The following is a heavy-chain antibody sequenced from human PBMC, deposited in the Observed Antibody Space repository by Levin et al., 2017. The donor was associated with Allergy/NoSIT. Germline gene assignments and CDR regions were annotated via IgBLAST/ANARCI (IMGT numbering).Heavy chain of an antibody. CDR1: GGSVRSRGHY. V-gene: IGHV4-31*03. J-gene: IGHJ1*01. Sequence: SETLSLTCTVSGGSVRSRGHYWNWIRQHPGKGLEWIGYISFFGSTYYNPSLESRATISVDTSKSELSLKLRSVTAADTALYYCAKEYFESDGGGLQEWGQGTLVTVSS. CDR3: AKEYFESDGGGLQE. CDR2: ISFFGST. D-gene: IGHD3-9*01.